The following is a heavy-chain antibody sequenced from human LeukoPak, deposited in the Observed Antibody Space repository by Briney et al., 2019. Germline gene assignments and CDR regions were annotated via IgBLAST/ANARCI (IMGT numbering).Heavy chain of an antibody. CDR2: IWYDGSDK. V-gene: IGHV3-33*06. Sequence: GGSLRLSCAASGFSFISYGMHWVRQAPGKGLEWVALIWYDGSDKYFADSVKGRFTISRDNSKNTLYLQMNNLRAEDTAVYYCAKGVVPTAASFFDYWGQGTLVTVSS. CDR3: AKGVVPTAASFFDY. CDR1: GFSFISYG. D-gene: IGHD2-2*01. J-gene: IGHJ4*02.